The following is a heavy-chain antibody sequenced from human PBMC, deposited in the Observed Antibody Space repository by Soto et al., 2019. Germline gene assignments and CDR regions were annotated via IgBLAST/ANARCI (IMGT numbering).Heavy chain of an antibody. CDR3: ASFLFDSGPPPSIAVAGPYFDY. Sequence: ASVKVSCKASGYTFTSYAMHWVRQAPGQRLEWMGWINAGNGNTKYSQKFQGRVTITRDTSASTAYMELSSLRSEDTAVYYCASFLFDSGPPPSIAVAGPYFDYWGQGTLVTVSS. D-gene: IGHD6-19*01. CDR1: GYTFTSYA. CDR2: INAGNGNT. V-gene: IGHV1-3*01. J-gene: IGHJ4*02.